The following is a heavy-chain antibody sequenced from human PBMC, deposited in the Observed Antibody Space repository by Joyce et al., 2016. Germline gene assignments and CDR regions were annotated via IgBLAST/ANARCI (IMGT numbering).Heavy chain of an antibody. CDR2: IYHSGST. V-gene: IGHV4-30-2*01. D-gene: IGHD3-10*01. Sequence: QMQLQESGPGLVKPSQTLSLTCAVSGGSVSSGGYSWTWIRQPPGKGLEWIGHIYHSGSTYSSPSLRSRVTMSVDRAKIQFSLKLRSVTAADTAVYYYARAYGSGSNSDYYGMDVWGQGTTITVSS. CDR1: GGSVSSGGYS. CDR3: ARAYGSGSNSDYYGMDV. J-gene: IGHJ6*02.